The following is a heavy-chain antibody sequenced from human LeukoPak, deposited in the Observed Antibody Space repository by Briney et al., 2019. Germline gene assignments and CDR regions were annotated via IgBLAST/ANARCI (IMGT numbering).Heavy chain of an antibody. CDR1: GGSISSSSYY. J-gene: IGHJ6*03. CDR2: IYYSGST. V-gene: IGHV4-39*01. Sequence: SETLSLTCTVSGGSISSSSYYWGWIRQPPGKGLEWIGSIYYSGSTYYNPSLKSRVTISVDTSKNQFSLKLSSVTAADTAVYYCASQPVVYYGSGSYYSHLNYYYYYYMDVWGKGTTVTISS. D-gene: IGHD3-10*01. CDR3: ASQPVVYYGSGSYYSHLNYYYYYYMDV.